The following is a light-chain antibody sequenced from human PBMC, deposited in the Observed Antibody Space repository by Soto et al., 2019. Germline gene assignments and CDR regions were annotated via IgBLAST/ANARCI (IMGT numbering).Light chain of an antibody. CDR2: GAS. V-gene: IGKV3-20*01. J-gene: IGKJ3*01. Sequence: EIVLTQSPGTLSLSPGERATLSCRAGQSVSKNYLAWYQQKPGQAPRFLMYGASSRATGTPDRFSGSGSGTDFTLTISRLEPEVYAVYYCQQYDSSPISFGPPTQVDI. CDR3: QQYDSSPIS. CDR1: QSVSKNY.